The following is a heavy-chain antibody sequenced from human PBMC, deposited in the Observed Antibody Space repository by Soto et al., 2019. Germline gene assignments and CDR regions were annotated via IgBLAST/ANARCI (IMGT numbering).Heavy chain of an antibody. CDR3: ARQYSSSSGWFDP. V-gene: IGHV5-51*01. Sequence: PGESLKISCKGSGYIFTSYWIGWVRQMPGKGLEWMGIIYPGDSDTRYSPSFQGQVTISADKSISTAYLQWSSLKASDTAMYYCARQYSSSSGWFDPWGQGTLVTVSS. CDR1: GYIFTSYW. J-gene: IGHJ5*02. D-gene: IGHD6-6*01. CDR2: IYPGDSDT.